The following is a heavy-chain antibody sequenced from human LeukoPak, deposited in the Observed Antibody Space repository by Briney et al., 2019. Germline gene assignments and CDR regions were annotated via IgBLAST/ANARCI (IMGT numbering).Heavy chain of an antibody. Sequence: SQTLSLTCTVSGGSISSGSYYWCWIRQPAGKGLEWLGCIYTSGSTNYNPSLKSRVTISVDTSKNQFSLKLSSVTAADTAVYYCARDGTFTLITMVRGVPSATDYYGMDVWGQGTTVTVSS. CDR1: GGSISSGSYY. CDR3: ARDGTFTLITMVRGVPSATDYYGMDV. V-gene: IGHV4-61*02. D-gene: IGHD3-10*01. J-gene: IGHJ6*02. CDR2: IYTSGST.